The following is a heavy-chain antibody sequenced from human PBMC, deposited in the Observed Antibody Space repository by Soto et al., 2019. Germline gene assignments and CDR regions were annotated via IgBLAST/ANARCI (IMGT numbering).Heavy chain of an antibody. V-gene: IGHV3-30-3*01. Sequence: GGSLRLSCAASGFTFSSYAMHWVRQAPGKGLEWVAVISYDGSNKYYADSVKGRFTISRDNSKNTLYLQMNSLRAEDTAVYYCTRVYGAIVVVPAAYYWGQGTLVTVSS. D-gene: IGHD2-2*01. CDR1: GFTFSSYA. J-gene: IGHJ4*02. CDR3: TRVYGAIVVVPAAYY. CDR2: ISYDGSNK.